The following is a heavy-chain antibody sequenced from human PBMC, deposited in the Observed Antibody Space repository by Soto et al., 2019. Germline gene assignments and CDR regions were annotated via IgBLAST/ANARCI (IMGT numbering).Heavy chain of an antibody. V-gene: IGHV4-31*03. CDR1: GGSISSGGYY. Sequence: QVQLQESGPGLVKPSQTLSLTCTVSGGSISSGGYYWSWIRQHPGKGLEWIGYIYYSGSTYYNPSRQSRVTIAVDTSKNQFSLKLSSVTAADTAVYYCARVGGINWFDPWGQGTLVTVSS. CDR3: ARVGGINWFDP. D-gene: IGHD3-16*01. J-gene: IGHJ5*02. CDR2: IYYSGST.